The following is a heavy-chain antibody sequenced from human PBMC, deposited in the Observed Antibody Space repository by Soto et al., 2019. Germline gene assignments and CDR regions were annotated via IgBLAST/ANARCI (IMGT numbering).Heavy chain of an antibody. CDR3: ARGTLYGLGYSSGWPNFDY. V-gene: IGHV3-30-3*01. Sequence: GGSLRLSCAASGFTFSNYAMHWVRQAPGKGLEWVAVISYDGSNKYYADSVKGRFTISRDNSKNTLYLQMNSLRAEDTAVYYCARGTLYGLGYSSGWPNFDYWGQGTLVTVSS. CDR2: ISYDGSNK. D-gene: IGHD6-19*01. CDR1: GFTFSNYA. J-gene: IGHJ4*02.